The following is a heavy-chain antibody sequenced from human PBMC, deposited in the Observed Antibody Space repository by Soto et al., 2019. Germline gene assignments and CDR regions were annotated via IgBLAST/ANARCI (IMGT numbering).Heavy chain of an antibody. V-gene: IGHV4-59*01. CDR3: AGDFGSGSYRFDY. D-gene: IGHD3-10*01. J-gene: IGHJ4*02. Sequence: QVQLQESGPRLVKPSETLSLTCTVSGDSFNAYSWSWIRQPPGKGLEWIGYIYYSGSTTYNPSLKNRVTMSIDTSGNQFSLKLSSVTAADTAVYYCAGDFGSGSYRFDYWGQGALVTVSS. CDR1: GDSFNAYS. CDR2: IYYSGST.